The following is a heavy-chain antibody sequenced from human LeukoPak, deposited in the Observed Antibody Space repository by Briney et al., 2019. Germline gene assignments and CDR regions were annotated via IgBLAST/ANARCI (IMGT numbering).Heavy chain of an antibody. CDR3: ARDEWIPTYYYYYMDV. V-gene: IGHV3-74*01. CDR2: INSDGSST. D-gene: IGHD5-18*01. J-gene: IGHJ6*03. Sequence: GGSLRLSCVASGFTFSSYWMHWVRQAPGKGLVWVSRINSDGSSTSYADSVKGRFTISRDNAKNTLYLQMNSLRGEDTAVYYCARDEWIPTYYYYYMDVWGKGTTVTVSS. CDR1: GFTFSSYW.